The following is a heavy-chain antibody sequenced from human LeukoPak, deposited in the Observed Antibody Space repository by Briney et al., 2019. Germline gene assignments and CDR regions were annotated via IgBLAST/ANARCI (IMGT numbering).Heavy chain of an antibody. CDR2: IYYSGST. CDR1: GGSISSYY. Sequence: SETLSLXCTVSGGSISSYYWSWIRQPPGKGLEWIGYIYYSGSTNYNPSLKSRVTISVDTSKDQFSLKLSSVTAADTAVYYCARGPGTVAGTKDAFDIWGQGTMVTVSS. CDR3: ARGPGTVAGTKDAFDI. J-gene: IGHJ3*02. V-gene: IGHV4-59*01. D-gene: IGHD6-19*01.